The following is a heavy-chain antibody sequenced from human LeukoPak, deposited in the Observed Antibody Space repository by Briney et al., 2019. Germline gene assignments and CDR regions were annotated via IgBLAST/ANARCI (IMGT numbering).Heavy chain of an antibody. CDR3: TKASLAFGTKYFDP. D-gene: IGHD3-10*01. J-gene: IGHJ5*02. V-gene: IGHV1-8*02. CDR1: GYPFSNYD. CDR2: MNPKSGNT. Sequence: AAVTVSCLASGYPFSNYDINWVRQAPGQGLAWMGWMNPKSGNTGYGQKFQGRVTMTRVTSIATAYMELRSLRSDDTAVYYCTKASLAFGTKYFDPWGQGTLVSVSS.